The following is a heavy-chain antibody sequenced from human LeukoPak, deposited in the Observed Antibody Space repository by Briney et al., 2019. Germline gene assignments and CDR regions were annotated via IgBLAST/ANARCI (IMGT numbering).Heavy chain of an antibody. Sequence: ASVTVSCKVSGYNLIELSMHWVRLAPGKGLEWMGGFDPEDSETVNAQKFQGRVTMTEDTSTDTAYMELSSLRSEDTAVYYCATSVDGLVTIRTYFELWGQGTPVTVSS. J-gene: IGHJ4*02. CDR3: ATSVDGLVTIRTYFEL. CDR1: GYNLIELS. CDR2: FDPEDSET. V-gene: IGHV1-24*01. D-gene: IGHD3-3*01.